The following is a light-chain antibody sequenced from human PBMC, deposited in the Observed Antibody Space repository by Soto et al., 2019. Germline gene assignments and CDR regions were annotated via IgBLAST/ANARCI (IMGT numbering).Light chain of an antibody. J-gene: IGLJ2*01. V-gene: IGLV1-44*01. CDR3: AAWEGSLNGVL. Sequence: QSVLTQPPSASGTPGQRVTISCSGSRSNIGSNTVNWYQQLPGTAPKVLIYSNNQRPSGVPDRFSGSRSGTSASLAISGLQSEDEADYYCAAWEGSLNGVLFGGGTKLTVL. CDR1: RSNIGSNT. CDR2: SNN.